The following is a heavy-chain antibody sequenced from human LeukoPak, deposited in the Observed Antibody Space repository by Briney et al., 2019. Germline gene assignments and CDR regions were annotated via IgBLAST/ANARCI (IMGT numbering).Heavy chain of an antibody. D-gene: IGHD6-13*01. J-gene: IGHJ5*02. V-gene: IGHV3-20*04. Sequence: GGSLRLSCAASGFTFDDYGMSWVSQAPGKGLEWVSGINWNGGSTGYADSVKGRFTISRDNAKNSLYLQMNSLRAEDTALYYCARGGSSWYKKWFDPWGQGTLVTVSS. CDR1: GFTFDDYG. CDR2: INWNGGST. CDR3: ARGGSSWYKKWFDP.